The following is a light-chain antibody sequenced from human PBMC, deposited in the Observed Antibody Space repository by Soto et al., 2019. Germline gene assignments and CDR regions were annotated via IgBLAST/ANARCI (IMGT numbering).Light chain of an antibody. CDR3: QQRTNWPLT. CDR2: DAS. CDR1: QSVNSY. V-gene: IGKV3-11*01. Sequence: EIVLTQSPATVSLSPGERATLSCRASQSVNSYLAWYQQKPGQAPRLLIYDASNRATGIPARFSGSGSGTDFALTISSLEPEDFAVYYCQQRTNWPLTFGGGTKVDIK. J-gene: IGKJ4*01.